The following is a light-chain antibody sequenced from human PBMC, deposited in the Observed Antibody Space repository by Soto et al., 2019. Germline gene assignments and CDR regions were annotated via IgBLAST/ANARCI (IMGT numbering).Light chain of an antibody. Sequence: QSALTQPASVSGSPGQSITISCTGTSSDIGHYDYVSWYQQHPGKAPKLMIYHVTYRPSGVSNRHSGSKSGNSASLTISGLKADDEADYYCCSLTTSHTYVFGSGTKVTVL. CDR1: SSDIGHYDY. CDR3: CSLTTSHTYV. CDR2: HVT. J-gene: IGLJ1*01. V-gene: IGLV2-14*03.